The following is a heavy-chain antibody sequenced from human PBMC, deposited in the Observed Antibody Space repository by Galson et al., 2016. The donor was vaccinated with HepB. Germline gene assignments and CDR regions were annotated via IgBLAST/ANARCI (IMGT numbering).Heavy chain of an antibody. V-gene: IGHV3-15*01. CDR3: TTDRILGNIFAY. J-gene: IGHJ4*02. CDR1: GFTFNNAW. Sequence: SLRLSCAASGFTFNNAWMNWVRQAPGKGLEWVGRIKSQTDGGTTDYAAPVKGRFTIPRDDSKNTLYLQMNSLKTADTAVYYCTTDRILGNIFAYWGQGTLVTVSS. CDR2: IKSQTDGGTT. D-gene: IGHD2-15*01.